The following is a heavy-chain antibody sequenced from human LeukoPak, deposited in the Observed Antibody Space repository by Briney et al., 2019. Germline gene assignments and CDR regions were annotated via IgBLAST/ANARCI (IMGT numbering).Heavy chain of an antibody. CDR2: ISSGGSTI. D-gene: IGHD3-10*01. V-gene: IGHV3-48*03. J-gene: IGHJ5*02. CDR3: ARDYYYGSGRQSDDWFDP. CDR1: GFTFSSYE. Sequence: GGSLRLSCAASGFTFSSYEMNWVRQAPGKGLEWVSYISSGGSTIYYADSVKGRFTISRDNAKNSLYLQMNSLRAEDTAVYYCARDYYYGSGRQSDDWFDPWGQGTLVTVSS.